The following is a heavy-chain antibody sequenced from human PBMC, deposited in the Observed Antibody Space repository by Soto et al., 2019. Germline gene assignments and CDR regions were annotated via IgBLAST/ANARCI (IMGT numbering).Heavy chain of an antibody. Sequence: ASVKVSCKASGYTFTSYDINWVRQATGQGLEWMGWMNPNSGNTGYAQKFQGRVTMTRNTSISTAYMELGSRGSDDTAVYYCARGLQNLLLGKYYDFWSGYYGDYYYYMDVWGKGTTVTVSS. J-gene: IGHJ6*03. D-gene: IGHD3-3*01. CDR3: ARGLQNLLLGKYYDFWSGYYGDYYYYMDV. CDR2: MNPNSGNT. CDR1: GYTFTSYD. V-gene: IGHV1-8*01.